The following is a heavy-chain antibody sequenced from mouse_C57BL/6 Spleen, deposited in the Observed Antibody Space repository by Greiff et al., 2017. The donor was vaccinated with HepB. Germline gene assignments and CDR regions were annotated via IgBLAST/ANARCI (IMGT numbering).Heavy chain of an antibody. D-gene: IGHD2-4*01. CDR1: GYTFTSYW. Sequence: QVHVKQSGAELVKPGASVKMSCKASGYTFTSYWITWVKQRPGQGLEWIGDIYPGSGSTNYNEKFKSKATLTVDTSSSTAYMQLSSLTSEDSAVYYCARDDYDERVYYFDYWGQGTTLTVSS. V-gene: IGHV1-55*01. CDR3: ARDDYDERVYYFDY. J-gene: IGHJ2*01. CDR2: IYPGSGST.